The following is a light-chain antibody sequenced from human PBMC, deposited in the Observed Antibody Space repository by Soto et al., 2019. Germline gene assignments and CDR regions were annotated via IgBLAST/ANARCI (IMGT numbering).Light chain of an antibody. CDR3: QQYYSTPPT. J-gene: IGKJ4*01. CDR1: QSVLYSSNNKNY. Sequence: DTVMTQSPDSLAVSLGERATINCKSSQSVLYSSNNKNYLAWYQQKPGQPPKLLIYWASTRESGVPDRFSGSGSGTDFTLTISSLKAADVAVYYCQQYYSTPPTFGVGTKVEIK. V-gene: IGKV4-1*01. CDR2: WAS.